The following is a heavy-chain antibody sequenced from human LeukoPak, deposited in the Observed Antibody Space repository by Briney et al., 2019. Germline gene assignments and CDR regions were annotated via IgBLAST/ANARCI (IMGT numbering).Heavy chain of an antibody. CDR3: ARWGSGYPYYYYGMDV. D-gene: IGHD5-12*01. J-gene: IGHJ6*02. Sequence: SETLSLTRTVSGGSISSYYWSWIRQPPGKGLEWIGYIYYSGSTNYNPSLKSRVTISVDTSKNQFSLKLSSVTAADTAVYYCARWGSGYPYYYYGMDVWGQGTTVTVSS. CDR2: IYYSGST. CDR1: GGSISSYY. V-gene: IGHV4-59*01.